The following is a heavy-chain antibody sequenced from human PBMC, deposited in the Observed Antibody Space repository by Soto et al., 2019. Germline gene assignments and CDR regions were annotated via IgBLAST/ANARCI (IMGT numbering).Heavy chain of an antibody. V-gene: IGHV4-38-2*01. D-gene: IGHD3-22*01. CDR1: GYSISSGYY. Sequence: PSETLSLTCAVSGYSISSGYYWGWIRQPPGGGLEWIGSIYHSGSTYYNPSLKSRVTISVDTSKNQFSLKLSYVTAADTAVYYCARAHYYDSSGPPPNWFDPWGQGTLVTVS. J-gene: IGHJ5*02. CDR2: IYHSGST. CDR3: ARAHYYDSSGPPPNWFDP.